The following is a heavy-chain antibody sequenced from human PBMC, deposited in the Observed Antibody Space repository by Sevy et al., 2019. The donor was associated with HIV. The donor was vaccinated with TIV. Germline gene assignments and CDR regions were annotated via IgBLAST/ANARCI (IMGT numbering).Heavy chain of an antibody. J-gene: IGHJ4*02. CDR2: ISGSSSAI. V-gene: IGHV3-11*01. CDR1: GFTFSDYY. CDR3: VVRPYSSAYSWSYHFDY. Sequence: GGSLRLSCAASGFTFSDYYMSWIRQAPGKGLEWISYISGSSSAIVYAYSVKGRFAISRNNAKNSLYLHMDNLRAEDTAVYFCVVRPYSSAYSWSYHFDYWGQGTLVTVSS. D-gene: IGHD3-16*01.